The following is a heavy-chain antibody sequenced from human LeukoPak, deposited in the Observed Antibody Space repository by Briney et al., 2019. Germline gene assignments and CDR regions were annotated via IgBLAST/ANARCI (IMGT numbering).Heavy chain of an antibody. CDR2: ISSSGRTI. J-gene: IGHJ4*02. V-gene: IGHV3-48*03. D-gene: IGHD3-10*01. CDR1: GFTFSSYE. Sequence: GGSLRLSCAASGFTFSSYEMNWVRQAPGKGLEWVSYISSSGRTIYYADSVKGRFTISRDNAKNSLYLQMNSLRAEGTAVYYCARGYGSGRYYFDYWGQGTLVTVSS. CDR3: ARGYGSGRYYFDY.